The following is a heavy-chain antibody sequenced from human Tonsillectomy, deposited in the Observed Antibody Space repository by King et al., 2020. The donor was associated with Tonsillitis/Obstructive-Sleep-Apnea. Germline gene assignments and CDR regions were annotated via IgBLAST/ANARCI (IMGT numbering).Heavy chain of an antibody. J-gene: IGHJ5*02. Sequence: VQLVESGGGLVKPGGSLRLSCAASGFTFSDYTMNWVRQAPGKGLEWVSSITSSSSYIYYADSVKGRFTISRDNAKNSLYLQINSLRAEATAIYYCATSIVGATDNWFDPWGQGTLVTVSS. V-gene: IGHV3-21*01. CDR3: ATSIVGATDNWFDP. CDR1: GFTFSDYT. D-gene: IGHD1-26*01. CDR2: ITSSSSYI.